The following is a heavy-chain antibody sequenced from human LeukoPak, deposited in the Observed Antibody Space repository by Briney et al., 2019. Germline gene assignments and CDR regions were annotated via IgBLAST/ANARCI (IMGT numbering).Heavy chain of an antibody. J-gene: IGHJ6*03. CDR1: GYTFTGYY. CDR2: INPNSGGT. D-gene: IGHD3-10*01. V-gene: IGHV1-2*02. CDR3: ARDGNRYYGSGSYYTTHYYYYYMDV. Sequence: ASVKVSCKASGYTFTGYYMHWVRQAPGQGLEWMGWINPNSGGTNYAQKFQGRVTMTRDTSISTAYMELSRLRSDDTAVYYCARDGNRYYGSGSYYTTHYYYYYMDVWGKGTTVTVSS.